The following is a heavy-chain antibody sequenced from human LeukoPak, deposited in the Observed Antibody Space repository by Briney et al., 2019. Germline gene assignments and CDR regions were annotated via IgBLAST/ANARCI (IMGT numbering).Heavy chain of an antibody. CDR2: IYYSGST. CDR3: ARLNVYSRSWDYFDY. Sequence: SETLSLTCTVSGGPISCYHWSWIRQPPGKGLEWIGYIYYSGSTNYNPSLKSRVTISVDTSKNQFSLKLSSVNAADTAVYYCARLNVYSRSWDYFDYWGEGTLVTVSS. D-gene: IGHD6-13*01. V-gene: IGHV4-59*08. J-gene: IGHJ4*02. CDR1: GGPISCYH.